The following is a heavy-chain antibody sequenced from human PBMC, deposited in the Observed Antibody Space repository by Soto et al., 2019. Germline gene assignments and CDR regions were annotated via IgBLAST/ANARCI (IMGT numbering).Heavy chain of an antibody. CDR3: SRAYGSGYMDV. D-gene: IGHD3-10*01. CDR2: IYYSGST. Sequence: PAETLSLTCTVSGGSISSGGYYWSWIRQHPGKGLEWIGYIYYSGSTYYNPSLKSRVTISVDTSKNQFSLKLSSVTAADTAVYYCSRAYGSGYMDVWGQGTTVTVSS. V-gene: IGHV4-31*03. CDR1: GGSISSGGYY. J-gene: IGHJ6*02.